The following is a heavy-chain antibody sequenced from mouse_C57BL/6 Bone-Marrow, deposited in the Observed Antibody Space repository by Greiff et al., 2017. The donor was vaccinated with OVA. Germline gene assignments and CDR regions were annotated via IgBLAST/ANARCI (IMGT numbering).Heavy chain of an antibody. Sequence: EVNVVESGGGLVQPKGSLKLSCAASGFSFNTYAMNWVRQAPGKGLEWVARIRSKSNNYATYYADSVKDRFTISRDDSESMLYLQMNNLKTEDTAMYYCVRHRWSYYYAMDYWGQGTSVTVSS. J-gene: IGHJ4*01. V-gene: IGHV10-1*01. D-gene: IGHD2-3*01. CDR1: GFSFNTYA. CDR2: IRSKSNNYAT. CDR3: VRHRWSYYYAMDY.